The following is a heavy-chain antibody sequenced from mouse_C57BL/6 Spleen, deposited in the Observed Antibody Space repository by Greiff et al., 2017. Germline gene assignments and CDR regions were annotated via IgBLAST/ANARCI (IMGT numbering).Heavy chain of an antibody. J-gene: IGHJ1*03. D-gene: IGHD4-1*01. CDR2: IYPSDSET. V-gene: IGHV1-61*01. CDR3: ARWEGYFDV. Sequence: VKLQQPGAELVRPGSSVKLSCKASGYTFTSYWMDWVKQRPGQGLEWIGNIYPSDSETHYNQKFKDKATLTVDKSSSTAYMQLSSLTSEDSAVYYCARWEGYFDVWGTGTTVTVSS. CDR1: GYTFTSYW.